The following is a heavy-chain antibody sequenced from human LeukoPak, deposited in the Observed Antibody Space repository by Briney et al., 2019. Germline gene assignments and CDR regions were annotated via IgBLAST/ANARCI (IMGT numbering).Heavy chain of an antibody. CDR1: GGSISSYY. D-gene: IGHD1-26*01. CDR2: IYTSGST. V-gene: IGHV4-4*07. J-gene: IGHJ4*02. CDR3: ARWHSHGRYFDY. Sequence: SETLSLTCTVSGGSISSYYWSWIRQPAGKGLKWIGRIYTSGSTNYNPSLKSRVTMSVDTSKNQLSLKLTSATAADTAVYYCARWHSHGRYFDYWGQGALVTVSS.